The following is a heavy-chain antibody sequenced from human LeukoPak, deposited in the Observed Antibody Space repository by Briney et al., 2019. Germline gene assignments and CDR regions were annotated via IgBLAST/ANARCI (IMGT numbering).Heavy chain of an antibody. CDR1: GYTFTSYY. J-gene: IGHJ4*02. Sequence: GASVKVSCKASGYTFTSYYMHWVRQAPGQGLEWMGIINPSGGSTSYAQKFQGRVTMTRDTSTSTVYMELSSLRSEDTAVYYCAREFIAAAGEMDGDYWGQGTLATVSS. CDR2: INPSGGST. V-gene: IGHV1-46*01. CDR3: AREFIAAAGEMDGDY. D-gene: IGHD6-13*01.